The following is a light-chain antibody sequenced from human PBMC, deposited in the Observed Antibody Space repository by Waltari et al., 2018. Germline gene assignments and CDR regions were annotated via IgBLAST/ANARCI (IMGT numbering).Light chain of an antibody. Sequence: DIVMPQTPLSLSVTPGQPASISCKSSQSLLHTDGKTYFYWYLQKPGQSPHLLIYDVSSRFSGVPDRFSGSGSGTDFTLKISRVETDDVGFYYCVQDIDLPYTFGQGTKLEIK. CDR2: DVS. V-gene: IGKV2-29*02. J-gene: IGKJ2*01. CDR1: QSLLHTDGKTY. CDR3: VQDIDLPYT.